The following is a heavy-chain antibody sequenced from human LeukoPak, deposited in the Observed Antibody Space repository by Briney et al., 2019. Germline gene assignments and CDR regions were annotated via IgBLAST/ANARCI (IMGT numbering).Heavy chain of an antibody. CDR1: GYTFTTYY. Sequence: ASVKVSCKAAGYTFTTYYMHWVRQTPGQGLEWMGTINPSGGSTSYAQKFQGRVTMTRDTSISTAYMELSRLRSDDTAVYCCARDGGYSGYDSTFFDYWGQGTLVTVSS. CDR2: INPSGGST. V-gene: IGHV1-46*01. D-gene: IGHD5-12*01. CDR3: ARDGGYSGYDSTFFDY. J-gene: IGHJ4*02.